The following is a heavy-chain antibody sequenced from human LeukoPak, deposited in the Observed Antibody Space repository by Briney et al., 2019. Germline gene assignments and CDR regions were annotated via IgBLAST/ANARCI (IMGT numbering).Heavy chain of an antibody. Sequence: PSETLSLTCAVSGVSVSDYYWSWIRQSPEKGLEWIGEVSPGGYTTYNPSLRSRAIISEDTSENQLSLNVTSVTAADTALYYCARIRCGRGQARCYNHWAQGSLVTVSS. D-gene: IGHD2-21*01. CDR1: GVSVSDYY. CDR3: ARIRCGRGQARCYNH. J-gene: IGHJ5*02. CDR2: VSPGGYT. V-gene: IGHV4-34*01.